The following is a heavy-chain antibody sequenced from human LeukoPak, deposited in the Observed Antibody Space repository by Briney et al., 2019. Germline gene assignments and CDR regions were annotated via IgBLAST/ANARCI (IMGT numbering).Heavy chain of an antibody. CDR3: ARGPGIAEENWFDP. CDR2: ISAYNGNT. CDR1: GGTFSSYA. V-gene: IGHV1-18*01. Sequence: ASVKVSCKASGGTFSSYAISWLRQAPGQGLEWMGWISAYNGNTNYAQKLQGRVTMTTDTSTSTAYMELRSLRSDDTAVYYCARGPGIAEENWFDPWGQGTLVTVSS. J-gene: IGHJ5*02. D-gene: IGHD6-13*01.